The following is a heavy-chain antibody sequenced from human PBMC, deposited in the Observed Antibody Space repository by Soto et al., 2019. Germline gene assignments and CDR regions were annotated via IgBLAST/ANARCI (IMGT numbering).Heavy chain of an antibody. V-gene: IGHV4-39*01. CDR3: ARISGYCTNGVCYQGWVAKDYYYYGMDV. CDR2: IYYSGST. CDR1: GGSISSSSYY. Sequence: SETLSLTCTVSGGSISSSSYYWGWIHQPPGKGLEWIGSIYYSGSTYYNPSLKSRVTISVDTSKNQFSLKLSSVTAADTAVYYCARISGYCTNGVCYQGWVAKDYYYYGMDVWGQGTTVTVSS. J-gene: IGHJ6*02. D-gene: IGHD2-8*01.